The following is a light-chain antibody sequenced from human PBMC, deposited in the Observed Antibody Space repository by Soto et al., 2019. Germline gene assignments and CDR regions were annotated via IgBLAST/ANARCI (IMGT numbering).Light chain of an antibody. J-gene: IGLJ1*01. V-gene: IGLV1-47*01. CDR3: AAWDDSLSAVYV. CDR1: SSKSGSNY. Sequence: QSVLTQSLSASRTPGQRVTIFSSGSSSKSGSNYVYWYQQLPGTAPKLLIYRNNQRPSGVPDRFSGSKSGTSASLAISGLRSEDEADYYCAAWDDSLSAVYVFGTGTKVTVL. CDR2: RNN.